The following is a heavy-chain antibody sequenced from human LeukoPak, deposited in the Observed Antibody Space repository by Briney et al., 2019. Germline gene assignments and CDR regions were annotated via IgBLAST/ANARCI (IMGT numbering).Heavy chain of an antibody. CDR1: GFTFSSYA. CDR3: AKGFLVDTAMVGVDYYYGMDV. J-gene: IGHJ6*02. CDR2: ISGSGGST. D-gene: IGHD5-18*01. V-gene: IGHV3-23*01. Sequence: PGGSLRLSCAASGFTFSSYAMSWVRQAPGKGLEWVSAISGSGGSTYYADSVKGRFTISRDNSKNTLYLQMNSLRAEATAVYYCAKGFLVDTAMVGVDYYYGMDVWGQGTTVTVSS.